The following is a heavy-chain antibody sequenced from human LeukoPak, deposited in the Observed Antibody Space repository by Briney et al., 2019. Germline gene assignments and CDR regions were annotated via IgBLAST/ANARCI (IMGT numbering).Heavy chain of an antibody. V-gene: IGHV3-33*06. Sequence: GGSLRLSCAAAAFTFSSYGMHWGRQAPGKGLGGVAVIWYDGSNKYYADSVKGRFTISRDNSKNTLYLQMNSLRAEDTAVYYCAKELEQQFDYWGQGTLVTVSS. CDR2: IWYDGSNK. CDR3: AKELEQQFDY. J-gene: IGHJ4*02. D-gene: IGHD6-13*01. CDR1: AFTFSSYG.